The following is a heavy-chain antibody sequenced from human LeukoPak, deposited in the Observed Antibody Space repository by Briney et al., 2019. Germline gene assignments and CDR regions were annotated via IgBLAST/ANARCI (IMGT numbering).Heavy chain of an antibody. CDR3: ARLPYYYGMDV. D-gene: IGHD5-18*01. CDR1: GFTFDDYA. V-gene: IGHV3-9*01. CDR2: ISWNSGSI. Sequence: GGSLRLSCAASGFTFDDYAMHWVRQAPGKGLEWVSGISWNSGSIGYADSVKGRFTISRDNAKNSLYLQINSLRAEDTALYYCARLPYYYGMDVWGQGTTVTVSS. J-gene: IGHJ6*02.